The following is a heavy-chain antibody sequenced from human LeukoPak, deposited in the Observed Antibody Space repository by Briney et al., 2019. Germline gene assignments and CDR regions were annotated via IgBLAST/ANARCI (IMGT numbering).Heavy chain of an antibody. CDR1: GFTFSSYW. CDR3: ARGGSWYDYYYYGMDV. CDR2: IKQDGSEK. J-gene: IGHJ6*02. D-gene: IGHD6-13*01. V-gene: IGHV3-7*01. Sequence: GGSLRLSCAASGFTFSSYWMSWVRQAPGKGLEWVANIKQDGSEKYYVDSVKGRFTISRDNAKNSLYLQMNSLRAEDTAVYYCARGGSWYDYYYYGMDVWGQGTTVTVSS.